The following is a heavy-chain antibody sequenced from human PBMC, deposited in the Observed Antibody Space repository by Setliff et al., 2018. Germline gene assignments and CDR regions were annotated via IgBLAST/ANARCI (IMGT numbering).Heavy chain of an antibody. CDR1: GYTFTDHY. CDR3: VREGLSFGPGCCPIWLDP. J-gene: IGHJ5*02. CDR2: INPNNGGT. V-gene: IGHV1-2*06. D-gene: IGHD3-3*01. Sequence: ASVKVSCKASGYTFTDHYLYWVRQAPGQGLECMGRINPNNGGTNYAQKFQGRVTLTRDTSITTVYMELSTLTSDDTAVYYCVREGLSFGPGCCPIWLDPWGQGTLVTVSS.